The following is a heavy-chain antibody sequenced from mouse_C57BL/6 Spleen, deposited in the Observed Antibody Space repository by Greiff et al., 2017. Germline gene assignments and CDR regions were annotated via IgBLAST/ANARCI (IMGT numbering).Heavy chain of an antibody. Sequence: QVQLQQPGAELVRPGSSVKLSCKASGYTFTSYWMHWVKQRPIQGLEWIGNIDPSDSDTHYNQKFKDKATLTVDKSSSTAYMQLSSLTSEDSAVYYCARGEFDYWGQGTTLTVSS. CDR1: GYTFTSYW. J-gene: IGHJ2*01. V-gene: IGHV1-52*01. CDR2: IDPSDSDT. CDR3: ARGEFDY.